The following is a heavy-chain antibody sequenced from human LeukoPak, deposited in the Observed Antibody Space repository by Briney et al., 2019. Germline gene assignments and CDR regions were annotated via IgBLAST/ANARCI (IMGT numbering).Heavy chain of an antibody. CDR2: ISYDGSKK. V-gene: IGHV3-30-3*01. Sequence: GGPLRLSCAASGFTFSSYAMHWVRQAPGKGLEWVAVISYDGSKKYHADSVKGRFTTSRDNSNKMQYLEMDSLRADDTAVYYCARGGDFWSGYKTHEYGLDVWGQGTTVTVSS. J-gene: IGHJ6*02. CDR3: ARGGDFWSGYKTHEYGLDV. CDR1: GFTFSSYA. D-gene: IGHD3-3*01.